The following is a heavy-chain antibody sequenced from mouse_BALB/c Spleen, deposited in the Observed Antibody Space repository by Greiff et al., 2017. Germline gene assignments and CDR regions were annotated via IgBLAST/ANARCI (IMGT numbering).Heavy chain of an antibody. V-gene: IGHV5-12-1*01. Sequence: EVQRVESGGGLVKPGGSLKLSCAASGFAFSSYDMSWVRQTPEKRLEWVAYISSGGGSTYYPDTVKGRYTISRDNAKITLYLQMSSLKSEDTAMYYCASQVGRGYWGQGTTVTVSA. CDR1: GFAFSSYD. J-gene: IGHJ2*01. CDR2: ISSGGGST. CDR3: ASQVGRGY. D-gene: IGHD4-1*01.